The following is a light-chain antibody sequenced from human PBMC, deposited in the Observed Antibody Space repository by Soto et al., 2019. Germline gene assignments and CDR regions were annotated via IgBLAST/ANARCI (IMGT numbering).Light chain of an antibody. V-gene: IGKV1-33*01. J-gene: IGKJ3*01. CDR3: QHCDYLPI. CDR2: DAS. Sequence: DIQMTQSPSSLSASVGDRLTITCRASHDITSYLNWYQHKPGKAPKLLIYDASILEAGVPPRFSGSGSGTDFTLTISGLQPEDVATYYCQHCDYLPIFGPGTTVDFK. CDR1: HDITSY.